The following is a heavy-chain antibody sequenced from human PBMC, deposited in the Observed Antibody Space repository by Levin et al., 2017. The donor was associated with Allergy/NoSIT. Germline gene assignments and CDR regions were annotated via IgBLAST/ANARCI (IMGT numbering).Heavy chain of an antibody. V-gene: IGHV3-30-3*01. J-gene: IGHJ4*02. CDR2: ISYDGSNK. Sequence: PGGSPRLSCAASGFTFSSYAVHWVRQAPGKGLEWVAVISYDGSNKFYADSVRGRFTLSRDNSKNTLYLQMDSLRVEDSAMYYCARGELLRLHYFDFWGQGTLVTVSS. CDR1: GFTFSSYA. CDR3: ARGELLRLHYFDF. D-gene: IGHD2-15*01.